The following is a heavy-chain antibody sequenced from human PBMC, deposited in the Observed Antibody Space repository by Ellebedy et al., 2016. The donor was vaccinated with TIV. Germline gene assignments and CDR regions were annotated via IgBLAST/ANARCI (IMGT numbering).Heavy chain of an antibody. CDR2: IYWDDDK. D-gene: IGHD3-10*01. J-gene: IGHJ6*02. CDR3: AHSPRGSGIFGYYYGMDV. V-gene: IGHV2-5*02. CDR1: GFSLSTSGVG. Sequence: SGPTLVXPTQTLTLTCTFSGFSLSTSGVGVGWIRQPPGKALEWLALIYWDDDKRYSPSLKSRLTITKDTSKNQVVLTMTNMDPVDTATYYCAHSPRGSGIFGYYYGMDVWGQGTTVTVSS.